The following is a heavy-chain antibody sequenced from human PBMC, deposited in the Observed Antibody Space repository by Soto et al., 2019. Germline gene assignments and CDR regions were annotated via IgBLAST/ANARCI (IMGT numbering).Heavy chain of an antibody. Sequence: SETLSLTCTVSGDSIRSYYWTWIRQSPGKGLEWIGYIYYSGSTNYNPSLKSRVTISIDTSKNQFSLKLSSVTAADTAVYYCARGLSIRGVIITYSWFDPWGQGILVTVSS. J-gene: IGHJ5*02. V-gene: IGHV4-59*01. D-gene: IGHD3-10*01. CDR2: IYYSGST. CDR1: GDSIRSYY. CDR3: ARGLSIRGVIITYSWFDP.